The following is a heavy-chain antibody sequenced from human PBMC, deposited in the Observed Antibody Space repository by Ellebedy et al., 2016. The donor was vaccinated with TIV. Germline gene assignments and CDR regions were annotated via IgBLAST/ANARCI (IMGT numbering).Heavy chain of an antibody. CDR3: ARDGFLTGAFDL. CDR2: LSYDGSNE. Sequence: GESLKISCATSGFSFSTSAMHWVRQAPGKGLQWVAVLSYDGSNEYYGDSVKGRFTISRDISKNTLYLHMNSLRPDDTAVYYCARDGFLTGAFDLWGQGTMLTVSS. J-gene: IGHJ3*01. V-gene: IGHV3-30-3*01. CDR1: GFSFSTSA. D-gene: IGHD3-9*01.